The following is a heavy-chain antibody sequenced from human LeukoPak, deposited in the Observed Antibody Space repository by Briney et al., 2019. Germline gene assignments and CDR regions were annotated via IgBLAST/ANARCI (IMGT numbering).Heavy chain of an antibody. J-gene: IGHJ3*02. CDR3: ARDRSSDWHGAFDI. Sequence: PGRSLRLSCAASGFTSSSYGMHWVRQAPGKGLEWVAVIWYDGSNKFYADSLKGRFTVSRDNSKSTVYLQMSSLRAEDTAVYYCARDRSSDWHGAFDIWGQGTMVTVSS. D-gene: IGHD6-19*01. CDR1: GFTSSSYG. CDR2: IWYDGSNK. V-gene: IGHV3-33*01.